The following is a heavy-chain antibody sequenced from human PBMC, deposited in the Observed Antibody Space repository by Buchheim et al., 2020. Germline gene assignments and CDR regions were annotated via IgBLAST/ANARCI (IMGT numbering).Heavy chain of an antibody. J-gene: IGHJ4*02. D-gene: IGHD1-7*01. Sequence: EVQLLESGGGLVQPGGSLRLSCAASGFTLKSFGMSWVRQGPGKGLEWVSAISSSGARTYYADSVRGRFTMSRDDSKNTLYLQMSSLTAEDTAVYYCATLELSDYWGQGTL. V-gene: IGHV3-23*01. CDR2: ISSSGART. CDR3: ATLELSDY. CDR1: GFTLKSFG.